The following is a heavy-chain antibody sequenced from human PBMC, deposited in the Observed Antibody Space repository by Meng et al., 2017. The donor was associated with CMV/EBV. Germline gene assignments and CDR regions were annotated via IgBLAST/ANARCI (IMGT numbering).Heavy chain of an antibody. CDR2: MNRNSGGT. D-gene: IGHD3-10*01. Sequence: VQVVPHGHEAQKHGATASVSCNAAGYTFSGYYMNWVRQSPGQALEWRGWMNRNSGGTNYAKKFQGRLTMTRDTSISTAYMELSRLRSDDTAVYYCESGARVTKDYYYYIDVWGKGTTVTVSS. CDR3: ESGARVTKDYYYYIDV. V-gene: IGHV1-2*02. J-gene: IGHJ6*03. CDR1: GYTFSGYY.